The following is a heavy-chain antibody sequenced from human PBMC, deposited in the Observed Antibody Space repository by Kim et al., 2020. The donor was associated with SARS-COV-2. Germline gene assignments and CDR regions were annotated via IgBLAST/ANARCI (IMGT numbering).Heavy chain of an antibody. J-gene: IGHJ4*02. Sequence: ALKLQGRVTMTTEPSTSTAYMELRSLRSDDTAVYYCARDSQWFGYTFDYWGQGTLVTVSS. D-gene: IGHD3-10*01. CDR3: ARDSQWFGYTFDY. V-gene: IGHV1-18*01.